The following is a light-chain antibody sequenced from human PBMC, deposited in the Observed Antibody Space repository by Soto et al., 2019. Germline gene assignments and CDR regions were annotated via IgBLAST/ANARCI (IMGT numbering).Light chain of an antibody. CDR1: QSVSSN. J-gene: IGKJ3*01. CDR3: QPYNNWTFT. Sequence: EIVMTQFPATLSVSPGERATLSCRASQSVSSNLAWFQQKPDQAPRLLIYGASSRSPVMPARFSVSGSGTEFALTISSLQSEYFAVYYCQPYNNWTFTFGPGTNVDGK. CDR2: GAS. V-gene: IGKV3-15*01.